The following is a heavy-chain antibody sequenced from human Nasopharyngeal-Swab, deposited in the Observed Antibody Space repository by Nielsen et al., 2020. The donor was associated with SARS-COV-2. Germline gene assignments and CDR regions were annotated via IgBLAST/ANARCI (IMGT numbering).Heavy chain of an antibody. V-gene: IGHV3-74*01. CDR2: INSDGSST. D-gene: IGHD4-11*01. J-gene: IGHJ4*02. CDR1: GFTFSSYW. Sequence: GESLKISCAASGFTFSSYWMHWVRQAPGKGLVRVSRINSDGSSTSYADSVKGRFTISRDNAKNTLYLQMNSLRAEDTAVYYCARSPTDYSNYAFDYWGQGTLVTVSS. CDR3: ARSPTDYSNYAFDY.